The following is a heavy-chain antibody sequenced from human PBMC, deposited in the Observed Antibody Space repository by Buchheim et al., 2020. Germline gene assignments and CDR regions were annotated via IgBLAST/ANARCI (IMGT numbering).Heavy chain of an antibody. J-gene: IGHJ6*01. V-gene: IGHV4-34*01. CDR2: INHSGST. CDR3: ARATTYYDFWSGYYSPYYYGMDV. Sequence: QVQLQQWGAGLLKPSETLSLTCAVYGGSFSGYYCSWIRQLPGKGLEWIGEINHSGSTNYNPSLKSRVTISVDTSKNQFSLKLSSVTAAGTAVYYCARATTYYDFWSGYYSPYYYGMDVWGQGTT. D-gene: IGHD3-3*01. CDR1: GGSFSGYY.